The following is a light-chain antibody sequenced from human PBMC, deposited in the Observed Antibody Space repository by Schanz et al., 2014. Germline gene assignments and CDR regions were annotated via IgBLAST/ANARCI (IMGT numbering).Light chain of an antibody. J-gene: IGKJ2*01. CDR3: QHRT. Sequence: DIQMAQSPSTLSASVGDRFSITCRASQSVGTWLAWYQQKPGKAPNLLIHKASLLASGVPSRFSGSGSGTEFTLTISSLQPDDSATYYCQHRTFGQGTKLEIK. CDR2: KAS. V-gene: IGKV1-5*03. CDR1: QSVGTW.